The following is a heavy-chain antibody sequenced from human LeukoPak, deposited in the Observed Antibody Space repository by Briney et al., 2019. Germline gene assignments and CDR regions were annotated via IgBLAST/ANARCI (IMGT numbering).Heavy chain of an antibody. J-gene: IGHJ4*02. Sequence: GGSLRLSCAASGFTFSNAWMSWVRQAPGKGLEWVGRIKSKTDGGTTDYAAHVRGRFTISRDDSKNTLYLQMNSLKTEDTAVYYCTTIDSSGWYYFDYWGQGTLVTVSS. CDR2: IKSKTDGGTT. CDR1: GFTFSNAW. V-gene: IGHV3-15*01. CDR3: TTIDSSGWYYFDY. D-gene: IGHD6-19*01.